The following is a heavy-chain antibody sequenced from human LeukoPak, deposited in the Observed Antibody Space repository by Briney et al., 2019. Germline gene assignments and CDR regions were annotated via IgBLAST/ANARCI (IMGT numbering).Heavy chain of an antibody. CDR3: AKGEGYCGGGTCYRYFDS. CDR1: GFTFNNYA. D-gene: IGHD2-15*01. J-gene: IGHJ4*02. V-gene: IGHV3-23*01. Sequence: GGSLRLSCAASGFTFNNYAMTWVRQAPGKGLEWVSSISGSDGTTSYAASVKGRFTISRDNSKNTLYLQMNSLRAEDTAIYYCAKGEGYCGGGTCYRYFDSWGQGTLVTVSS. CDR2: ISGSDGTT.